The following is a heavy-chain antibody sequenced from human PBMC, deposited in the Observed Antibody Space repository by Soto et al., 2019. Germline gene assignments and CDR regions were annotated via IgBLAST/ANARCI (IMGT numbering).Heavy chain of an antibody. CDR1: GFTFDDYA. CDR3: AKDIAPGGLTGYSHLDY. D-gene: IGHD3-9*01. V-gene: IGHV3-9*01. Sequence: GGSLRLSCAASGFTFDDYAMHWVRQAPGKGLEWVSGISWNSGSIGYADSVKGRFTISRDNAKNSLYLQMNSLRAEDTSLYYCAKDIAPGGLTGYSHLDYWGQGTLVTVSS. J-gene: IGHJ4*02. CDR2: ISWNSGSI.